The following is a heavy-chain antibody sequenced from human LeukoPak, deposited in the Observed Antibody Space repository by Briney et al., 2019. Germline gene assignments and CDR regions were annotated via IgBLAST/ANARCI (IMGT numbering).Heavy chain of an antibody. D-gene: IGHD5-18*01. CDR1: GFTFSSYA. CDR3: AGDTAMVTKGVDY. J-gene: IGHJ4*02. CDR2: ISGSGGST. Sequence: PGGSLRLSCAASGFTFSSYAMSWVRQAPGKGLEWVSAISGSGGSTYYADSVKGRFTISRDNSKNTLYLQMNSLRAEDTAVYYCAGDTAMVTKGVDYWGQETLVTVSS. V-gene: IGHV3-23*01.